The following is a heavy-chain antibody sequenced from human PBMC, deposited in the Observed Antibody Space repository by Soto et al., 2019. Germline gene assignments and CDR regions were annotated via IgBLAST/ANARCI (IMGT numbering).Heavy chain of an antibody. CDR3: ARVAREYQLLLAFDP. J-gene: IGHJ5*02. Sequence: QVQLVQSGAEVKKPGASVKVSCKASGYTFTSYYMHWVRQAPGQGLEWMGIINPSGGSTSYAQKFQGRVPMTRDTSTSTVYMELSSLRSEDTAVYYCARVAREYQLLLAFDPWGQGTLVTVSS. D-gene: IGHD2-2*01. CDR1: GYTFTSYY. CDR2: INPSGGST. V-gene: IGHV1-46*01.